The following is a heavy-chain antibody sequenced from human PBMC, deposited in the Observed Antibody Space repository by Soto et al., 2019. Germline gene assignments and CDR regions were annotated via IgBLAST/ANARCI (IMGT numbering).Heavy chain of an antibody. CDR1: GFSFSTYS. Sequence: SLRLSCEASGFSFSTYSMHWVRQAPGKGLEWVSSIGRRSDIYYADSVKGRFTISRDNAKNSVSLQMNSLRDEDTAVYYCAREETAWPLAYGLDVWGQGTTVTVSS. D-gene: IGHD2-21*02. CDR2: IGRRSDI. J-gene: IGHJ6*02. V-gene: IGHV3-21*01. CDR3: AREETAWPLAYGLDV.